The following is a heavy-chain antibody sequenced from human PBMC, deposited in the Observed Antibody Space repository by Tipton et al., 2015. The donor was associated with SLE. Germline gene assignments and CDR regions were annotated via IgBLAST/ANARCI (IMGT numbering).Heavy chain of an antibody. V-gene: IGHV4-59*08. D-gene: IGHD5-18*01. Sequence: TLSLTCTVSGGSISSYYWSWIRQPPGKGLEWIGYIYYSGSTNYNPSLKSRVTISVDTSKNQFSLKLSSVTAADTAVYYCARGGTAMAYWYFDLWGRGPPVTVSS. CDR3: ARGGTAMAYWYFDL. J-gene: IGHJ2*01. CDR2: IYYSGST. CDR1: GGSISSYY.